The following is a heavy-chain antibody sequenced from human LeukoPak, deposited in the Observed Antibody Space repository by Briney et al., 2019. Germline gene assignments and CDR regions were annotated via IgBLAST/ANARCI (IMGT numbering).Heavy chain of an antibody. D-gene: IGHD3-10*01. CDR2: IYSGGST. J-gene: IGHJ5*02. CDR3: AREDLDGSGSYNWFDP. Sequence: GGSLRLSCAASGSTFSSNYMSWVRQAPGKGLEWVSVIYSGGSTYYPDSVKGRFTISRDNSKNTLYLQMNSLRAEDTAVYYCAREDLDGSGSYNWFDPWGQGTLVTVSS. CDR1: GSTFSSNY. V-gene: IGHV3-53*01.